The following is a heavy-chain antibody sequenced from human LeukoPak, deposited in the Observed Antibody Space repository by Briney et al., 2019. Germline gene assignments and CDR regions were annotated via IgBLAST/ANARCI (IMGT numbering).Heavy chain of an antibody. J-gene: IGHJ4*02. CDR2: ITPNSGGT. D-gene: IGHD2-2*02. CDR1: GYTFTGYY. CDR3: ARAIYCSSTSCYSSDY. V-gene: IGHV1-2*02. Sequence: ASVKVSCKASGYTFTGYYMHWVRQAPGQGLERMGWITPNSGGTNYAQKFQGRVTMTRDTSISTAYMELSRLRSDDTAVYYCARAIYCSSTSCYSSDYWGQGTLVTVSS.